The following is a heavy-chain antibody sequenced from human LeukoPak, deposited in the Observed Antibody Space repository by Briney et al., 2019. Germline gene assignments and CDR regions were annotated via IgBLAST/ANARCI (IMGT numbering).Heavy chain of an antibody. CDR2: ISSSSSTI. J-gene: IGHJ4*02. CDR1: GFTFSSYS. D-gene: IGHD6-19*01. Sequence: GGSLRLSCAASGFTFSSYSMNLVRQAPGKGLEWVSYISSSSSTIYYADSVKGRFTISRDNSKNTLYLQMNSLRAEDTAVYYCAKDRRSSGWYWGQGTLVTVSS. V-gene: IGHV3-48*01. CDR3: AKDRRSSGWY.